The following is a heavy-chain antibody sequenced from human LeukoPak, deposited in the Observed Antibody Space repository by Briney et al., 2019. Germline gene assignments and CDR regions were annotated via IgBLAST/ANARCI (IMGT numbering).Heavy chain of an antibody. CDR3: ARDIAAAGTHFDY. V-gene: IGHV4-59*02. Sequence: SETLSLTCTVSGGSVSSYYWSWIRQPPGKGLEWIGYIYYSGSTNYNPSLEGRVTISVDTSKNQFSLKLSSVTAADTAVYYCARDIAAAGTHFDYWGQGILVTVSS. D-gene: IGHD6-13*01. J-gene: IGHJ4*02. CDR2: IYYSGST. CDR1: GGSVSSYY.